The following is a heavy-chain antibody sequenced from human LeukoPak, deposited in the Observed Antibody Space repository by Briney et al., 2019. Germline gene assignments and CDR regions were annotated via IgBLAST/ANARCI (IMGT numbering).Heavy chain of an antibody. V-gene: IGHV3-30*04. CDR2: ISYDGSNK. CDR1: GFTFSSYA. D-gene: IGHD3-10*01. J-gene: IGHJ6*03. Sequence: GRSLRLSCAASGFTFSSYAMHWVRQAPGKGLEWVAVISYDGSNKYYADSVKGRFTISRDNSKNTLYLQMNSLRAEDTAVYYCARSGRGVDSFYFYMDVWGKGTTVTVSS. CDR3: ARSGRGVDSFYFYMDV.